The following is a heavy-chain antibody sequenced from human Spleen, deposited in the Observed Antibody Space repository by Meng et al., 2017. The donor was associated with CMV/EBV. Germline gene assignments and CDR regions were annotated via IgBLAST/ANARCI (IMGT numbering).Heavy chain of an antibody. CDR1: GGSISNKTYY. J-gene: IGHJ6*02. D-gene: IGHD2-2*01. Sequence: SETLSLTCTVSGGSISNKTYYWGWIRQPPGKGLEWIGTAYYSGSTYNNPSLKSRVTISVDTSKNQFSLKLSSVTAADTAVYYCASDLGYCSSTSCYSDGMDVWGQGTTVTVSS. V-gene: IGHV4-39*01. CDR2: AYYSGST. CDR3: ASDLGYCSSTSCYSDGMDV.